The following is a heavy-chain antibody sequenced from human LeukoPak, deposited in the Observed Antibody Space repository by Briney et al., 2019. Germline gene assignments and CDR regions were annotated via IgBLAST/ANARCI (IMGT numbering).Heavy chain of an antibody. CDR1: GFTFSSYA. Sequence: PGGSLRLSCAASGFTFSSYAMHWVRQAPGKGLEWVAVISYDGSNKYYADSVKGRFTISRDNSKNTLYLQMNSLRAEDTAVYYCARALYSSSWYGGYYFDYWGQGTLVTVSS. J-gene: IGHJ4*02. V-gene: IGHV3-30-3*01. CDR3: ARALYSSSWYGGYYFDY. CDR2: ISYDGSNK. D-gene: IGHD6-13*01.